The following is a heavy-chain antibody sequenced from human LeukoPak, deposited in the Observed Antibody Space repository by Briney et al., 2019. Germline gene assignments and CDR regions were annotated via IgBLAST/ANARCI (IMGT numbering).Heavy chain of an antibody. CDR1: GYTFTGYY. Sequence: ASVKVPCKASGYTFTGYYMHWVRQAPGQGLEWMGWINPNSGGTNYAQKFQGRVTMTRDTSISTAYMELSRLRSDDTAVYYCAREITIFGVVLFDYWGQGTLVTFSS. V-gene: IGHV1-2*02. D-gene: IGHD3-3*01. CDR3: AREITIFGVVLFDY. J-gene: IGHJ4*02. CDR2: INPNSGGT.